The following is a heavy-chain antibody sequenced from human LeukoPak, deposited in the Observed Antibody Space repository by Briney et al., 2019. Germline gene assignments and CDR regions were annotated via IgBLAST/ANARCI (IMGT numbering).Heavy chain of an antibody. Sequence: PSETLSLTCTVSGGSISSYYWSWLRQPPGKGLEWIGYIYYSGSTNYNPSLKSRVTISVDTSKNQFSLKLSSVTAADTAVYYCATSPGDGSRTRFDPWGQGTLVTVSS. J-gene: IGHJ5*02. D-gene: IGHD7-27*01. CDR2: IYYSGST. V-gene: IGHV4-59*01. CDR3: ATSPGDGSRTRFDP. CDR1: GGSISSYY.